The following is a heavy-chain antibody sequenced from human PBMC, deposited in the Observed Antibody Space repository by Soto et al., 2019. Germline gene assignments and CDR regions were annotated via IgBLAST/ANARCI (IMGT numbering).Heavy chain of an antibody. CDR3: ARDREPATTHDYYGMDV. CDR1: GGTFSSYA. D-gene: IGHD1-26*01. Sequence: QVQLVQSGAEVKKPGSSVKVSCKASGGTFSSYAISWVRQAPGQGLEWMGGIIPIFGTANYAKKFQDRVTITADESTSTAYMELSSLRSEDTAVYYCARDREPATTHDYYGMDVWGQGTTVTVSS. V-gene: IGHV1-69*12. CDR2: IIPIFGTA. J-gene: IGHJ6*02.